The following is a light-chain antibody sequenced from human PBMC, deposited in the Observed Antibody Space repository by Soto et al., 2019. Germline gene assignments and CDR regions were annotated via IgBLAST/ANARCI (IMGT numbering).Light chain of an antibody. J-gene: IGLJ1*01. Sequence: QSALTQPASVYGSPGRSIAISCTGTSSDVGGYNYVSWYQHHPGKAPKLMIFDVSNRPSGVSNRFSGSKSGNTASLTISGLQPEDEADYYCSSYTTSNTRQIVFGTGTKVTVL. CDR2: DVS. V-gene: IGLV2-14*03. CDR3: SSYTTSNTRQIV. CDR1: SSDVGGYNY.